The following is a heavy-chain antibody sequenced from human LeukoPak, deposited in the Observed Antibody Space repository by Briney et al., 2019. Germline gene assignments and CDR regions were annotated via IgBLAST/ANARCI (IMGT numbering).Heavy chain of an antibody. CDR3: ARDGYNYRLAADDAFDI. CDR1: GGSISSYY. J-gene: IGHJ3*02. D-gene: IGHD5-24*01. V-gene: IGHV4-4*07. CDR2: IYTSGST. Sequence: PSETLSLTCTVSGGSISSYYWSWIWQPAGKGLEWIGRIYTSGSTNYNPSLKSRVTMSVDTSKNQFSLKLSSVTAADTAVYYCARDGYNYRLAADDAFDIWGQGTMVTVSS.